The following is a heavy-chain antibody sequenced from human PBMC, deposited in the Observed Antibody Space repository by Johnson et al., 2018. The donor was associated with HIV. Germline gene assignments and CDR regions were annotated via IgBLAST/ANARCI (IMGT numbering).Heavy chain of an antibody. D-gene: IGHD1-1*01. Sequence: VQLVESGGGVVPPGRSLRLSCAASGFTFSTYAMHWVRQAPGKGLEWVAVISYDGSDKYYADSVKGRFTISRDSSKNTLYLQMNSLIAEDTAVYYCARDTGERQPAYLYAFDIWGQGTMVTVSS. CDR2: ISYDGSDK. V-gene: IGHV3-30*04. J-gene: IGHJ3*02. CDR3: ARDTGERQPAYLYAFDI. CDR1: GFTFSTYA.